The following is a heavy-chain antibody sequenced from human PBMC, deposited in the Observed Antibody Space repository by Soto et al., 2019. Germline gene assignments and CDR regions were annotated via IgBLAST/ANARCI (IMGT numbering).Heavy chain of an antibody. Sequence: ASVKVSCKASGYTFTNYGISWVRQAPGPGLEWMGWISTYSVNTKYPQKLQGRVTMTTDTSTSTAFMELKNLRSDDTAVYYCARGGSSSSDFDYWGQGTLVTVSS. V-gene: IGHV1-18*01. D-gene: IGHD6-6*01. J-gene: IGHJ4*02. CDR1: GYTFTNYG. CDR2: ISTYSVNT. CDR3: ARGGSSSSDFDY.